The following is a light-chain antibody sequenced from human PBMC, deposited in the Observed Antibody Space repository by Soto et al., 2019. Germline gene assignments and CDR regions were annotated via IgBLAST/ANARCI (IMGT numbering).Light chain of an antibody. CDR2: DVN. CDR1: SSDVGGFNS. J-gene: IGLJ1*01. Sequence: ALTQPPSASGSPGQSVTISCTGTSSDVGGFNSVSWYQQHPGKAPKLMIYDVNKRPSGVPDRFSGSKSGSTASLTISGLQAEDEADYYCCSYAGSYSYAFATGTKVTVL. CDR3: CSYAGSYSYA. V-gene: IGLV2-11*01.